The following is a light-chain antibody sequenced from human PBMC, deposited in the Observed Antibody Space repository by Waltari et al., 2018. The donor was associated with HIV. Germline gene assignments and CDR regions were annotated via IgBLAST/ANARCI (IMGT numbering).Light chain of an antibody. CDR1: SRDVGGYRY. J-gene: IGLJ2*01. Sequence: QSALTQPASVSGAPGQSITISCTGTSRDVGGYRYVSWYQQHPGKAPKLIIFDVSNRPSGVSNRFSGSKSGNTASLTISGLQAEDEAHYFCSSYSSSTALVVFGGGTKVTVL. CDR3: SSYSSSTALVV. CDR2: DVS. V-gene: IGLV2-14*03.